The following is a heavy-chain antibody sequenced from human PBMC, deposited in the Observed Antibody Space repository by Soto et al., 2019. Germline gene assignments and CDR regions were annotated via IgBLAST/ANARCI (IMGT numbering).Heavy chain of an antibody. CDR1: GYTFTSYG. Sequence: ASVKVSCKASGYTFTSYGISWVRQAPGQGLEWMGWISAYNGNTNYAQKLQGRVTMTTDTSTSTAYMELRSLRSDDTAVYYCARDGPLSYSSGWYPDAFDIWGQGTMVNVS. J-gene: IGHJ3*02. CDR3: ARDGPLSYSSGWYPDAFDI. D-gene: IGHD6-19*01. CDR2: ISAYNGNT. V-gene: IGHV1-18*01.